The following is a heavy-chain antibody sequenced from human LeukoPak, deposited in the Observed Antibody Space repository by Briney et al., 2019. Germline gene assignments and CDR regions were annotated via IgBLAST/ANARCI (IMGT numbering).Heavy chain of an antibody. V-gene: IGHV1-24*01. D-gene: IGHD5-18*01. CDR3: AADRPYSLLDY. CDR2: FDVIDAKT. CDR1: GSSLTELS. J-gene: IGHJ4*02. Sequence: ASVKVSCTVSGSSLTELSLYWVRQAPGKGLEWMGGFDVIDAKTFYAQKFQGRVTMTEDSSTDTAYMELSSLRSDDTAFYYCAADRPYSLLDYWGQGTLLTVSS.